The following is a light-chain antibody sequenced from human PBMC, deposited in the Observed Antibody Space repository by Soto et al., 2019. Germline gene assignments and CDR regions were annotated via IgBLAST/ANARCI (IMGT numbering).Light chain of an antibody. V-gene: IGKV1-5*03. CDR2: MAS. CDR1: HTISSW. J-gene: IGKJ1*01. CDR3: EDYTSFSEG. Sequence: QRIHTPTTLSGSVGDRVTITCRASHTISSWLAWYQQKPGKAPKLRIYMASTLKSGVPSRFSGSGSGTEFTLTICCLQAEDCTSYSCEDYTSFSEGFCEVTK.